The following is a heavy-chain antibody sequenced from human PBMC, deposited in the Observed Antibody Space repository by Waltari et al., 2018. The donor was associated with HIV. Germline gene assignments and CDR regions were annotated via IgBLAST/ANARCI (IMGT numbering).Heavy chain of an antibody. CDR2: IRYDGSNK. CDR3: AKDRNSWYFDL. Sequence: QVQLVESGGGVVQPGGSLRLSCAASGFTFSSYGMHWVRQAPGKGLEWVAFIRYDGSNKYYADSVKGRFTISRDNSKNTLYLQMNSLRAEDTAVYYCAKDRNSWYFDLWGRGTLVTVSS. V-gene: IGHV3-30*02. CDR1: GFTFSSYG. J-gene: IGHJ2*01.